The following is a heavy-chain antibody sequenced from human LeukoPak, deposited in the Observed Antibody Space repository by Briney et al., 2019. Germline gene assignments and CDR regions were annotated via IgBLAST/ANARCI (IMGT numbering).Heavy chain of an antibody. CDR2: IWYDGSTK. V-gene: IGHV3-33*01. Sequence: PGRSLRLSCAASGFSFSDYGMHWVRQAPGMGLEWVAVIWYDGSTKFYADSVKGRFTISSDNSKNTLYLQMNSLRAEDTAVYYCARVPGGRDSFLYYYYYMDVWGKGTTVTVSS. CDR1: GFSFSDYG. CDR3: ARVPGGRDSFLYYYYYMDV. D-gene: IGHD3-16*01. J-gene: IGHJ6*03.